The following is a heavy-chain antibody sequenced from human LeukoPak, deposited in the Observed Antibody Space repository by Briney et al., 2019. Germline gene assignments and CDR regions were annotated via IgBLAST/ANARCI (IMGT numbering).Heavy chain of an antibody. D-gene: IGHD3-9*01. J-gene: IGHJ6*04. CDR3: ARGSSIFDSGYYYGMDA. CDR2: INPSGGST. CDR1: GYTLTSYY. Sequence: ASVKVSYKASGYTLTSYYMHWVRQAPGQGLEWMGIINPSGGSTSYAQKFQGRVTMTRDTSTSTVYMELSSLRSEDTAVYYCARGSSIFDSGYYYGMDAWGKGTTVTVSS. V-gene: IGHV1-46*01.